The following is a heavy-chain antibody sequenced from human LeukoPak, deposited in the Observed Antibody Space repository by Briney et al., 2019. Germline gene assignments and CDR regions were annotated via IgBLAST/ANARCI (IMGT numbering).Heavy chain of an antibody. V-gene: IGHV4-61*02. J-gene: IGHJ4*02. D-gene: IGHD6-19*01. CDR3: ARGGDSSAWYADY. CDR2: IYTSGST. CDR1: GGSISSGSYY. Sequence: SQTLSLTCTVSGGSISSGSYYWSWIRQPAGKGLEWIGRIYTSGSTNYNPSLKSRVTISVDTSKNQFSLKLSSVTAAYTAVYYCARGGDSSAWYADYWGQGTLVTVSS.